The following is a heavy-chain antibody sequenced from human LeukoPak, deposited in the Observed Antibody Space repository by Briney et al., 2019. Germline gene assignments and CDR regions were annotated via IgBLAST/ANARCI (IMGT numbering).Heavy chain of an antibody. CDR2: INPSGGST. CDR3: ARDVGYSGYDEDAFDI. Sequence: ASVKVSCKASGYTFTSYYMHWVRQAPGQGLEWMGIINPSGGSTSYAQKFQGRVTMTRDTSTSTVYMELSSLRSEDTAVYYCARDVGYSGYDEDAFDIWGQGTVVTVSS. J-gene: IGHJ3*02. D-gene: IGHD5-12*01. V-gene: IGHV1-46*01. CDR1: GYTFTSYY.